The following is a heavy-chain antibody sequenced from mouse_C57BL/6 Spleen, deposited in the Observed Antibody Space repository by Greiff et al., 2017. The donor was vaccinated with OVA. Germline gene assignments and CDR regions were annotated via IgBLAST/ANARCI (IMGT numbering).Heavy chain of an antibody. CDR2: IDPSDSET. CDR1: GYTFTSYW. Sequence: QVQLQQPGAELVRPGSSVTLSCKASGYTFTSYWMHWVKQRPIQGLEWIGNIDPSDSETHYNQKFKDKATLTVDKSSSTAYMQLSSLTSDDCAVYYCARMELAMDYWGQGTSVTVSS. V-gene: IGHV1-52*01. CDR3: ARMELAMDY. J-gene: IGHJ4*01.